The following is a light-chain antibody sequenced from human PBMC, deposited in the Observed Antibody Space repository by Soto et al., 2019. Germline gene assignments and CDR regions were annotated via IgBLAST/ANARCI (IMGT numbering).Light chain of an antibody. Sequence: EIVLTQSPGTLSLSPGERATLSCRASESVSNDHLAWYHRKPGQAPRLLIYGACYRATDIPYRFSGSGSGTDFTLTIARLEAEDFAVYICQQYGSTPPTFGLGTKVEI. CDR2: GAC. V-gene: IGKV3-20*01. CDR3: QQYGSTPPT. CDR1: ESVSNDH. J-gene: IGKJ1*01.